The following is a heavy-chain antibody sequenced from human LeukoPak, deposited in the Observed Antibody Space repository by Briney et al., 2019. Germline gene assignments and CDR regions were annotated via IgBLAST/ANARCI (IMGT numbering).Heavy chain of an antibody. D-gene: IGHD1-26*01. V-gene: IGHV1-2*02. Sequence: ASVKVSCKTSGYTFSTYEINWVRQAAGQGLEWMGWINPNSGGTNYAQKFQGRVTMTRDTSISTASMELSRLRSDDTAVYYCARAGGWELGDYYYYYYMDVWGKGTTVTVSS. J-gene: IGHJ6*03. CDR1: GYTFSTYE. CDR3: ARAGGWELGDYYYYYYMDV. CDR2: INPNSGGT.